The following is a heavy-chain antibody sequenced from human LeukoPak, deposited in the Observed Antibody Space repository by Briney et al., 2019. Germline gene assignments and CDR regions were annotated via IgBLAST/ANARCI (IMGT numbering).Heavy chain of an antibody. CDR3: ARRGIETAGSWDWFDP. D-gene: IGHD6-13*01. CDR2: IHYSGST. CDR1: GGSISSGSYH. V-gene: IGHV4-31*03. J-gene: IGHJ5*02. Sequence: PSQTLSLTCSVSGGSISSGSYHWSWIRQLPGKGLEWIGYIHYSGSTYYNPSLKSRVTISVDTSKNQFSLKMSSVTAADTAVYFCARRGIETAGSWDWFDPWGQGSLVTVSS.